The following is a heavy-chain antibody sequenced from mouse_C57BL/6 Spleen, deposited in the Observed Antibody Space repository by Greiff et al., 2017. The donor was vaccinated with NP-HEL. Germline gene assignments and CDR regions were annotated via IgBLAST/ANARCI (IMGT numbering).Heavy chain of an antibody. V-gene: IGHV1-19*01. D-gene: IGHD1-1*01. Sequence: VQLKESGPVLVKPGASVKMSCKASGYTFTDYYMNWVKQSHGKSLEWIGVINPYNGGTSYNQKFKGKATLTVDKSSSTAYMELNSLTSEDSAVYYCARGTTVVATPFAYWGQGTLVTVSA. CDR3: ARGTTVVATPFAY. J-gene: IGHJ3*01. CDR1: GYTFTDYY. CDR2: INPYNGGT.